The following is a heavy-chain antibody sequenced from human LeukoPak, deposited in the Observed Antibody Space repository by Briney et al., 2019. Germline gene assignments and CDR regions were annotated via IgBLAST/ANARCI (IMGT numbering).Heavy chain of an antibody. J-gene: IGHJ5*02. V-gene: IGHV4-34*01. CDR3: ARGQVPAARGYNWFDP. CDR2: INARGDT. CDR1: GWSFNDYY. Sequence: SETLSLTCAVNGWSFNDYYWNWPRQPPGKGLEWLGEINARGDTNFNPSLKSRVTISVDTSKSQFSLRLTSMIAADTAVYYCARGQVPAARGYNWFDPWGQGTLVTVSS. D-gene: IGHD2-2*01.